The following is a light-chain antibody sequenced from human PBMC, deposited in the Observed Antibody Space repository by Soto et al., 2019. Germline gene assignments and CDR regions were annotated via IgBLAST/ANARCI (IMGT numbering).Light chain of an antibody. V-gene: IGLV2-14*01. CDR3: SSCTTSNTQV. J-gene: IGLJ3*02. CDR1: SSDVGTYNY. Sequence: QSALTQPASVSGSPGQSITISCTGTSSDVGTYNYVSWYQHHPGKAPKLMIYDVSYRPSGVSNRFSGSKSANTASLTISGLQAEDEADYYCSSCTTSNTQVFGGGTKLTVL. CDR2: DVS.